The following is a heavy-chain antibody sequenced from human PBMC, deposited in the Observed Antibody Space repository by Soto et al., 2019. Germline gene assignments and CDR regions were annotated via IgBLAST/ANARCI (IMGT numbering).Heavy chain of an antibody. CDR2: ISAYNGNT. CDR3: ASSPYSSSWYITPLRRYGMDV. Sequence: GASVKVSCKASGYTFTSYGISWVRQAPGQGLEWMGWISAYNGNTNYAQKLQGRVTMTTDTSTSTAYMELRSLRSGDTAVYYCASSPYSSSWYITPLRRYGMDVWGQGTTVTVSS. V-gene: IGHV1-18*01. D-gene: IGHD6-13*01. J-gene: IGHJ6*02. CDR1: GYTFTSYG.